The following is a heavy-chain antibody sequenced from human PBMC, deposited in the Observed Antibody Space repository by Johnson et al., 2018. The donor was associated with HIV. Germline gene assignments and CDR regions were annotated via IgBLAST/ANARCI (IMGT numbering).Heavy chain of an antibody. CDR1: GFTFSSYA. CDR3: AREVFTSFGATQRGAFDI. CDR2: ISYDGSNK. Sequence: QMLLVESGGGLVQPGGSLRLSCAASGFTFSSYAMSWVRQAPGKGLEWVAVISYDGSNKYYADSVKGRFTISRDNSKNTLYLQMNSLRAEDTAVYYCAREVFTSFGATQRGAFDIWGQGTMVTVSS. D-gene: IGHD3-3*01. V-gene: IGHV3-30-3*01. J-gene: IGHJ3*02.